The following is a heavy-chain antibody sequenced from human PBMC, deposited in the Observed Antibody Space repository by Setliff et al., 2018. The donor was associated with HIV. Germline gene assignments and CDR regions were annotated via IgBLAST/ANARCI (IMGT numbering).Heavy chain of an antibody. CDR2: ISAYNGNT. J-gene: IGHJ3*02. Sequence: EASVKVSCKASGYTFTSYGISWVRQAPGQGLEWMGWISAYNGNTNYAQKLQGRVTMTTDTSTSTAYMELRGLRSDDTAVYYCARDEAAAGTLRDAFDIWGQGTMVTVSS. CDR3: ARDEAAAGTLRDAFDI. V-gene: IGHV1-18*01. D-gene: IGHD6-13*01. CDR1: GYTFTSYG.